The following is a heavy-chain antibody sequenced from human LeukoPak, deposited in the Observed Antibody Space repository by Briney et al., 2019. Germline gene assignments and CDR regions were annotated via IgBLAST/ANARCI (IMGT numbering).Heavy chain of an antibody. CDR3: APTAEAYTSWWKV. CDR2: INPDSGFT. J-gene: IGHJ4*02. Sequence: EASVKVSCKASGYTFTDDYMHWVRQAPGQGLEFRGWINPDSGFTNYAQKFKGRVTMTRDTSISTAYLEVRSLTSDDTAVYYCAPTAEAYTSWWKVWGQGTLVTVSS. D-gene: IGHD3-16*01. V-gene: IGHV1-2*02. CDR1: GYTFTDDY.